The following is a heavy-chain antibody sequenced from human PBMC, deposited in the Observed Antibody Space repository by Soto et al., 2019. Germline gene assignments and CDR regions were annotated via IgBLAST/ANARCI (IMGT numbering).Heavy chain of an antibody. CDR2: IWHDGNNK. V-gene: IGHV3-33*01. Sequence: PGGSLRLSCAASGFTFSNYGMHWVRQSPGKGLEWVAIIWHDGNNKYYADSVRGRFIISRDNSKNRLYLQMNSLRAKDTAVYYCASDLVGASDSYGLDVWGQGTLVTVSS. CDR1: GFTFSNYG. CDR3: ASDLVGASDSYGLDV. J-gene: IGHJ6*02. D-gene: IGHD1-26*01.